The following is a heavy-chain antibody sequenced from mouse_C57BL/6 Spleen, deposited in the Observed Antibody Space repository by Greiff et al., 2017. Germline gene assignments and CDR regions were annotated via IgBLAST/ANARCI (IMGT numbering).Heavy chain of an antibody. Sequence: QVQLQQPGTELVKPGASVKLSCKASGYTFTSYWMHLLKQRPGQGLEWIGNINPSNGGTNYNEKFKSKATLTVDKSSSTAYMQLSRLTSEDSAVYYCAREGIYYDYDDGGSWFAYWGQGTLVTVSA. CDR1: GYTFTSYW. V-gene: IGHV1-53*01. CDR3: AREGIYYDYDDGGSWFAY. CDR2: INPSNGGT. J-gene: IGHJ3*01. D-gene: IGHD2-4*01.